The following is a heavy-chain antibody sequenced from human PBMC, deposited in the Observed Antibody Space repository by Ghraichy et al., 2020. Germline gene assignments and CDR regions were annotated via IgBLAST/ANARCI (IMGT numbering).Heavy chain of an antibody. D-gene: IGHD3-10*01. CDR3: AKAPRRGWLLWFRDGQDYFDY. CDR1: GFTFSSYA. Sequence: GGSLRLSCAASGFTFSSYAMSWVRQAPGKGLEWVSAISGSGGSTYYADSVKGRFTISRDNSKNTLYLQMNSLRAEDTAVYYCAKAPRRGWLLWFRDGQDYFDYWGQGTLVTVSS. V-gene: IGHV3-23*01. CDR2: ISGSGGST. J-gene: IGHJ4*02.